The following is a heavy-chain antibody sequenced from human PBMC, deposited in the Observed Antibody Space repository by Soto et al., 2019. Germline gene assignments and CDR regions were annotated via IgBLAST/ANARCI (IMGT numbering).Heavy chain of an antibody. Sequence: GGSLRLSCAASGFNLKNAWVSWVRQAPGKGLEWIGHIKSEGDSGTTDYAAPVKGRFTSSSDGSDNTVYHKINIQKTEDTALYYCTTTVLTVYANAPTLNFDDWGQGTMVTVSS. V-gene: IGHV3-15*01. J-gene: IGHJ3*01. CDR1: GFNLKNAW. CDR3: TTTVLTVYANAPTLNFDD. CDR2: IKSEGDSGTT. D-gene: IGHD2-8*01.